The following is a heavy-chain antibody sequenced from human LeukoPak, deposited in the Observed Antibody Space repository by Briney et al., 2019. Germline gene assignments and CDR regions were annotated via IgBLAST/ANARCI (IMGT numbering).Heavy chain of an antibody. CDR2: IRSKLHAWTT. V-gene: IGHV3-49*04. CDR1: GFTFGDYA. CDR3: TGGDYRGGYYYYYMDV. D-gene: IGHD4-17*01. J-gene: IGHJ6*03. Sequence: GRSLRLSCRASGFTFGDYAMSWVRQAPGKGLEWVGFIRSKLHAWTTEYAASVKGRFSISRDDSESIAYLQMNSLKTEDTAVYYCTGGDYRGGYYYYYMDVWGKGTTVAVSS.